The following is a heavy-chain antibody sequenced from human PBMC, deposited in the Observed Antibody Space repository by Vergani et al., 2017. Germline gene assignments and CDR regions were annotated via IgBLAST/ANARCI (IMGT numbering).Heavy chain of an antibody. D-gene: IGHD1-26*01. Sequence: EVQLLQSGGGVIQPGGSVRLSCAASGFTFSACPMTWVRQAPGKGLEWVSAISGSGGTTYFAASVKGRFTMSRDNSKNTVYLQMNSLRADDTAVYYCAKDGSTWPSRYFHYWGQGTLVTVSS. V-gene: IGHV3-23*01. J-gene: IGHJ4*02. CDR1: GFTFSACP. CDR3: AKDGSTWPSRYFHY. CDR2: ISGSGGTT.